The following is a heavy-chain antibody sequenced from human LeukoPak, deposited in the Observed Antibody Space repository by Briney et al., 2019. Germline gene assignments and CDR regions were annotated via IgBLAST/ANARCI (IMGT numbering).Heavy chain of an antibody. Sequence: GESLQIPFNGSGYIFTSYSSVWVRQMPGKGLEWMGIIYPGDSDTRYSPSFQGQVTISADKSISTAYLQLSSLKASDTAMYYCARWSQSLVGATGYFDYWGQGTLVTVSS. D-gene: IGHD1-26*01. J-gene: IGHJ4*02. CDR3: ARWSQSLVGATGYFDY. CDR1: GYIFTSYS. V-gene: IGHV5-51*03. CDR2: IYPGDSDT.